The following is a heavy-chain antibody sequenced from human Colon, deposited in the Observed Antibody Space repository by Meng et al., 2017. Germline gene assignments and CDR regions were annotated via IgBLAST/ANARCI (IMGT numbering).Heavy chain of an antibody. CDR1: GFTFSSYS. CDR3: TGGVPVAAFVN. J-gene: IGHJ4*02. V-gene: IGHV3-21*01. Sequence: GESLKISCAATGFTFSSYSMHWVRQTLGKGLEWVSSISRDSRDIFYADSVKGRFTISRDNAKNSLFLQMNSLRVEDTAVYYCTGGVPVAAFVNWGQGKLVTVSS. CDR2: ISRDSRDI. D-gene: IGHD6-25*01.